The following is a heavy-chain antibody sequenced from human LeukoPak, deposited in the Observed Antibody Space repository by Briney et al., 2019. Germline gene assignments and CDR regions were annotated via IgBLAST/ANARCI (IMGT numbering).Heavy chain of an antibody. CDR2: INPNSGGT. CDR3: ARDPEAAWYFDL. CDR1: GYTFTGYY. J-gene: IGHJ2*01. V-gene: IGHV1-2*06. Sequence: ASVKVSCTASGYTFTGYYMHWVRQAPGQGLEWMGRINPNSGGTNYAQKFQGRVTMTRDTSISTAYMELSRLRSDDTAVYYCARDPEAAWYFDLWGRGTLVTVSS.